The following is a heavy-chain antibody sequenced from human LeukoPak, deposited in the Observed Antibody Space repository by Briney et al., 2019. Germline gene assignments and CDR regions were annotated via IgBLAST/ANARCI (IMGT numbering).Heavy chain of an antibody. J-gene: IGHJ4*02. Sequence: GGSLRLSCAASGFTFTNYAMSWVRQTPGKGLEWLSAINPNSGGPFYAGSVQGRFTMSRDNSKNTLYLQMSSLRVEDTAIYYCAKHPLAGGNFDYWGQGTLVTVSS. D-gene: IGHD3-16*01. CDR3: AKHPLAGGNFDY. CDR1: GFTFTNYA. CDR2: INPNSGGP. V-gene: IGHV3-23*01.